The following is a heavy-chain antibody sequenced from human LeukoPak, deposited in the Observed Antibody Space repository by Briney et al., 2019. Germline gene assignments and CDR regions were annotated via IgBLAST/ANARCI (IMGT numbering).Heavy chain of an antibody. D-gene: IGHD3-3*01. CDR3: ARGLEWLTRRHTWFDP. CDR1: GYTLTELS. CDR2: FDPEDGET. V-gene: IGHV1-24*01. Sequence: GASVKASCKVSGYTLTELSMHWVRQAPGKGLEWMGGFDPEDGETIYAQKFQGRVTMTEDTSTDTAYMELSSLRSEDTAVYYCARGLEWLTRRHTWFDPWGQGTLVTVSS. J-gene: IGHJ5*02.